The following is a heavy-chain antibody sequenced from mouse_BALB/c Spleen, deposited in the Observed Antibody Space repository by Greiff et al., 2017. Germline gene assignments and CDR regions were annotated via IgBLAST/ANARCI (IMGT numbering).Heavy chain of an antibody. Sequence: VQLQQSGPELVKPGASVKISCKASGYAFSSSWMNWVKQRPGQGLEWIGRIYPGDGDTNYNGKFKGKATLTADKSSSTAYMQLSSLTSVDSAVYFCARDPLDYWGQGTTLTVSS. CDR2: IYPGDGDT. CDR3: ARDPLDY. CDR1: GYAFSSSW. J-gene: IGHJ2*01. V-gene: IGHV1-82*01.